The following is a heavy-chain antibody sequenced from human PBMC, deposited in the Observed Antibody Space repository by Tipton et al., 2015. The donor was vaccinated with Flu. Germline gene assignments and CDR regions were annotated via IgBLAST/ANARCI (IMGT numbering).Heavy chain of an antibody. J-gene: IGHJ4*02. Sequence: LRLSCAVYGGSFSGYYWSWIRQPPGKGLEWIGEINHSGSTNYNPSLKSRVTISVDTSKNQFSLKLSSVTAADTAVYYCARAATYYYDSSGYGDYWGQGTLVTVSS. CDR2: INHSGST. D-gene: IGHD3-22*01. CDR1: GGSFSGYY. V-gene: IGHV4-34*01. CDR3: ARAATYYYDSSGYGDY.